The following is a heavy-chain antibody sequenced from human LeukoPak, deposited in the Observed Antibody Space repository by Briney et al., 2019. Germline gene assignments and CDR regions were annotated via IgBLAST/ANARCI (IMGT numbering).Heavy chain of an antibody. CDR3: AKDMQLWNFDY. V-gene: IGHV3-30*02. Sequence: GGSLRLSCAASGFTFSSCGMHWVRQAPGKGLEWVAFIRYDGSNKYYADSVKGRFTISRDNSKSTLFLQMNSLRAEDTAVYYCAKDMQLWNFDYWGQGTLVTVSS. CDR1: GFTFSSCG. D-gene: IGHD5-18*01. CDR2: IRYDGSNK. J-gene: IGHJ4*02.